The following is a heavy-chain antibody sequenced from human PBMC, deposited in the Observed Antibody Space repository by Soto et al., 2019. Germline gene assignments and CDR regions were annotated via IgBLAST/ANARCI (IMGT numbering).Heavy chain of an antibody. CDR3: ARGISAAGEDAFDI. J-gene: IGHJ3*02. Sequence: GGSLRLSCAASGFTFSSYSMNWVRQAPGKGLEWVSSISSSSSYIYYADSVKGRFTISRDNAKNSLYLQMNSLRAEDTAVYYCARGISAAGEDAFDIWGQGTMVTVSS. CDR2: ISSSSSYI. D-gene: IGHD6-13*01. V-gene: IGHV3-21*01. CDR1: GFTFSSYS.